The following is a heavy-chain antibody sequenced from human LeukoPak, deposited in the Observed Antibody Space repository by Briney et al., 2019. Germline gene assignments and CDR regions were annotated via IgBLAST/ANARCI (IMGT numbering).Heavy chain of an antibody. CDR3: AKGDQWELPEYYFDY. CDR1: GFTFSNHN. J-gene: IGHJ4*02. CDR2: ISGTGAYL. D-gene: IGHD1-26*01. Sequence: PGGSLRLSCAASGFTFSNHNINWVRQAPGKGLEWVSSISGTGAYLYYADSVKGRFTISRDNAKNSLYLQMNSLRAEDTAVYYCAKGDQWELPEYYFDYWGQGTLVTVSS. V-gene: IGHV3-21*04.